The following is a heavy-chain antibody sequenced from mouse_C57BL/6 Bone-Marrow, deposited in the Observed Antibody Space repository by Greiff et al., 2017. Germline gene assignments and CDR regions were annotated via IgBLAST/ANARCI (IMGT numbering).Heavy chain of an antibody. CDR3: TTFVYDGYYVAWFAY. J-gene: IGHJ3*01. D-gene: IGHD2-3*01. CDR2: IDPENGDT. CDR1: GFNIKDDY. V-gene: IGHV14-4*01. Sequence: VQLQQSGAELVRPGASVKLSCTASGFNIKDDYMHWVKQRPEQGLEWIGWIDPENGDTEYASKFQGKATITADTSSNTAYLQLSSLTSEDTAVYYCTTFVYDGYYVAWFAYWGQGTLVTVSA.